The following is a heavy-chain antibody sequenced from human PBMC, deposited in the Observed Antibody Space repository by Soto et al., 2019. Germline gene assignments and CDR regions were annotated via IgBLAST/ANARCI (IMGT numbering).Heavy chain of an antibody. CDR3: ARSVGATADY. CDR2: IYYSGST. D-gene: IGHD1-26*01. V-gene: IGHV4-59*01. CDR1: GGSISSYY. Sequence: LEILSLTCTVSGGSISSYYLSWIRQPPGKGLEWIGYIYYSGSTNYNPSLKSRVTISVDTSKNQFSLKLSSVTAADTAVYYCARSVGATADYWGQGTLVTVSS. J-gene: IGHJ4*02.